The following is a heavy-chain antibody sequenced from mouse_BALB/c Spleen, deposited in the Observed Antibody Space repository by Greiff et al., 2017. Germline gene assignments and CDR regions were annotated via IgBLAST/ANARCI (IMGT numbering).Heavy chain of an antibody. D-gene: IGHD1-1*01. CDR2: INPSNGRT. CDR1: GYTFTSYW. J-gene: IGHJ2*01. Sequence: QVQLKQPGAELVKPGASVKLSCKASGYTFTSYWMHWVKQRPGQGLEWIGEINPSNGRTNYNEKFKSKATLTVDKSSSTAYMQLSSLTSEDSAVYYCARGAYGYWGQGTTLTVSS. V-gene: IGHV1S81*02. CDR3: ARGAYGY.